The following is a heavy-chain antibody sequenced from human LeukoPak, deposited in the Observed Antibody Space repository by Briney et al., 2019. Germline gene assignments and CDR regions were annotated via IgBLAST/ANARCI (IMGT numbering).Heavy chain of an antibody. D-gene: IGHD3-10*01. CDR3: ARGTKGASGSYYGYYYYGMDV. J-gene: IGHJ6*02. Sequence: GGSLRLSCAASGFISSSYYMHWVRQVPGKGLVWVSRIDVDGRSTSYADFVKGRFTISRDNAKNTLYLQLNSLRAEDTAVYYCARGTKGASGSYYGYYYYGMDVWGPGATVTVSS. CDR2: IDVDGRST. CDR1: GFISSSYY. V-gene: IGHV3-74*01.